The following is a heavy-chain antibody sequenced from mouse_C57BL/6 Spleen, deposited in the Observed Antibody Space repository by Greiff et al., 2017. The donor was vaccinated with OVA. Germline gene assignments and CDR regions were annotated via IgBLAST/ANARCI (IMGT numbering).Heavy chain of an antibody. CDR1: GYTFPSYW. Sequence: VQLQQPGAELVKPGASVTMSCKASGYTFPSYWITWVQQRPGQGLEWIGDIYPGSGSTNYNEKFKSKATLTVDTSSSTAYMQLSSLTSEDSAVCNCARCEDDFDYWGQGTTLTVSS. J-gene: IGHJ2*01. V-gene: IGHV1-55*01. CDR2: IYPGSGST. CDR3: ARCEDDFDY.